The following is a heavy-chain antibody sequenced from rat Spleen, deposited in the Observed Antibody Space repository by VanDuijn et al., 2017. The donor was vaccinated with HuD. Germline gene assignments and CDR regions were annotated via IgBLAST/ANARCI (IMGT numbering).Heavy chain of an antibody. V-gene: IGHV3-3*01. CDR3: ARSYYSSYVMDA. CDR2: INNAGST. J-gene: IGHJ4*01. D-gene: IGHD1-2*01. Sequence: EVQLQESGPGLVKSSQSLSLTCSVTGYSITSSYRWNWIRKFPGNKLEWMGYINNAGSTNSNPSLKSRISVTRNTSKTQFFLQVNSVTTEDTATYHCARSYYSSYVMDAWGQGASVTVSS. CDR1: GYSITSSYR.